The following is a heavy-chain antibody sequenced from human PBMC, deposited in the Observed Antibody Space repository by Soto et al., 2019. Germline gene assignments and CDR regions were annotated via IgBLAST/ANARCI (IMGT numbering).Heavy chain of an antibody. CDR1: GFTFSMFA. CDR2: ISGSGGST. V-gene: IGHV3-23*01. J-gene: IGHJ4*02. D-gene: IGHD3-22*01. CDR3: AKPLSPFSSSYIDY. Sequence: SLRLSCVGSGFTFSMFAMSWVRQAPGKGLEWISSISGSGGSTYYADSVKGRFTVSRDNSKTTVFLQMNSLRTEDTAVYFCAKPLSPFSSSYIDYWAQGTLVTVSS.